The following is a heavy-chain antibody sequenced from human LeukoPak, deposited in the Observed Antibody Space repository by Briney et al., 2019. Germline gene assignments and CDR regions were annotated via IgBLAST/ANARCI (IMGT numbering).Heavy chain of an antibody. CDR2: INHRGST. V-gene: IGHV4-34*01. Sequence: PSETLSLTCAVYGGSFSGYYWSWIRQPPGKGLEWIGEINHRGSTNYNPSLKSRVTISVDTSKNQFSLKLSSVTAADTAVYYCARGRFLESWGQGTLVTVSS. CDR1: GGSFSGYY. D-gene: IGHD3-3*01. CDR3: ARGRFLES. J-gene: IGHJ5*02.